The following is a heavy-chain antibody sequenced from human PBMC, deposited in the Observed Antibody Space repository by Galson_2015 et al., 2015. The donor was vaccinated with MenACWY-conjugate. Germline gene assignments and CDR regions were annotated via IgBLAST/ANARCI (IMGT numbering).Heavy chain of an antibody. V-gene: IGHV3-49*03. CDR2: IRSKAYGGTT. J-gene: IGHJ4*02. CDR1: GFTFGDYA. Sequence: SLRLSCAASGFTFGDYAMSWFRQAPGKGLEWVGFIRSKAYGGTTEYAASVKGRFTISRDNSKNTLYLQMNSLRAEDTAVYYCAKGGCGGRCSLDYWGQGTLVTASS. D-gene: IGHD2-15*01. CDR3: AKGGCGGRCSLDY.